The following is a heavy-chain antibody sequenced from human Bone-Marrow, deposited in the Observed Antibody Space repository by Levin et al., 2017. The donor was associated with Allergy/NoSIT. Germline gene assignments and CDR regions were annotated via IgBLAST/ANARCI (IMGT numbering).Heavy chain of an antibody. CDR3: ARDLWSSSWYRYYYYGMDV. V-gene: IGHV3-30*04. Sequence: PGGSLRLSCAASGFTFSSYAMHWVRQAPGKGLEWVAVISYDGSNKYYADSVKGRFTISRDNSKNTLYLQMNSLRAEDTAVYYCARDLWSSSWYRYYYYGMDVWGQGTTVTVSS. D-gene: IGHD6-13*01. CDR1: GFTFSSYA. J-gene: IGHJ6*02. CDR2: ISYDGSNK.